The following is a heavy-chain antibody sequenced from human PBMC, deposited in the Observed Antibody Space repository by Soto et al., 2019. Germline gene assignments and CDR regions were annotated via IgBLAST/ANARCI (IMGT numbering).Heavy chain of an antibody. CDR2: IWYDGSNT. J-gene: IGHJ3*02. CDR3: ARDIGDHTSRWTDAFDI. Sequence: GGSLRLSCAASGFSFSNYGMHWVRQAPGKGLEWVAVIWYDGSNTYFADSVKGRFTISKDNSKNTLFLQMNSLRAEDTAVYYCARDIGDHTSRWTDAFDIWGQGTMVTVSS. CDR1: GFSFSNYG. V-gene: IGHV3-33*01. D-gene: IGHD6-13*01.